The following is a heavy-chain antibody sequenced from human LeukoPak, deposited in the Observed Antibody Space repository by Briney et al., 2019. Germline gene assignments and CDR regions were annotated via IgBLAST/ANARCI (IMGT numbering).Heavy chain of an antibody. CDR2: INSDGSTT. J-gene: IGHJ4*02. D-gene: IGHD3-16*01. Sequence: GGSLRLSCAASVFTFSSHWIYWVRQAPGKGLVWVSRINSDGSTTSYADSVKGRFTVSRDNAKNTLYLQMNSLRAEDTAVYYCTRAQSGGSDYWGQGTLVTVSS. V-gene: IGHV3-74*01. CDR1: VFTFSSHW. CDR3: TRAQSGGSDY.